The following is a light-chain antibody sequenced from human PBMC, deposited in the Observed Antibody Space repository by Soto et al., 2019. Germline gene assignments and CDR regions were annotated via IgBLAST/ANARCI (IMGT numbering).Light chain of an antibody. CDR1: QSVSSN. Sequence: VMTQSPATLSLGPGERATLSCRASQSVSSNLAWYVQKPGQAPRLLIYGASTRATSTPARFSGSGSGTDFTLTISRLEPEDFAVYYCQQYGSSPPWTFGQGTKVDI. J-gene: IGKJ1*01. CDR3: QQYGSSPPWT. V-gene: IGKV3-20*01. CDR2: GAS.